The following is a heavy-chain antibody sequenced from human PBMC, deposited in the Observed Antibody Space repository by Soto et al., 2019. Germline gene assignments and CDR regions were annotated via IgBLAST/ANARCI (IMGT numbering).Heavy chain of an antibody. Sequence: LRLCCAAYGVTFSSYIMNWFRQAPGKGLEWISYISTNSSSIYYADSVKGRFTISRDNAKNSLFLQMNSLRDEDTAVYYCASKGVALDXWGQGALVTVS. CDR2: ISTNSSSI. D-gene: IGHD3-3*01. J-gene: IGHJ4*02. V-gene: IGHV3-48*02. CDR3: ASKGVALDX. CDR1: GVTFSSYI.